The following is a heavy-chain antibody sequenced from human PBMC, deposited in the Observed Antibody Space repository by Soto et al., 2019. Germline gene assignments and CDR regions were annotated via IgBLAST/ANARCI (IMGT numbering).Heavy chain of an antibody. CDR1: GGTFSSYN. V-gene: IGHV1-69*02. Sequence: SVKVSCKASGGTFSSYNISWVRQAPGQGLEWMGRIIPILGIANYAQKFQGRVTITADKSTSTAYMELSSLRSEDTAVYYCARGGTMVRGAQPRYYYYYMDVWGKGTTVTVSS. D-gene: IGHD3-10*01. J-gene: IGHJ6*03. CDR2: IIPILGIA. CDR3: ARGGTMVRGAQPRYYYYYMDV.